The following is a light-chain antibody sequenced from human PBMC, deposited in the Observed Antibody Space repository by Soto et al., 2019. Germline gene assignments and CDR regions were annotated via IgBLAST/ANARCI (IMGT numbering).Light chain of an antibody. CDR1: TSNIGAPYD. J-gene: IGLJ1*01. CDR2: GDN. CDR3: QSYDISLHNYV. V-gene: IGLV1-40*01. Sequence: VLTQPPSVSGAPGQRVSISCTGSTSNIGAPYDVHWYQHLPGAAPKLLIYGDNNRPSGVPDRFSGSKSGTSASLAITSLQAEDEADYYCQSYDISLHNYVFGTGTKVTV.